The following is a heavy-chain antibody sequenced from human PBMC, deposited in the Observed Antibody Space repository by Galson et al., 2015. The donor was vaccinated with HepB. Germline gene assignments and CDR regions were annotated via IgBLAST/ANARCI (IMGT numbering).Heavy chain of an antibody. V-gene: IGHV1-24*01. CDR2: FDPEDGET. CDR3: ATDALYYDSSGYSDY. D-gene: IGHD3-22*01. J-gene: IGHJ4*02. Sequence: SVKVSCKVSGYTLTELSMHWVRQAPGKGLEWMGGFDPEDGETIYAQKFQGRVTMTEDTSTDTAYMELSSLRSEDTAVYYCATDALYYDSSGYSDYWGQGTLVTVSS. CDR1: GYTLTELS.